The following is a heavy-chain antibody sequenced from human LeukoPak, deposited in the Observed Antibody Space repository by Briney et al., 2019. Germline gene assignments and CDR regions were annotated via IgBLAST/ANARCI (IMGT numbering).Heavy chain of an antibody. D-gene: IGHD4-17*01. V-gene: IGHV3-23*01. CDR2: ISNSGGST. CDR1: GFTFSNYA. Sequence: SGGSLRLSCAASGFTFSNYAMSWVRQAPGKGLEWVSTISNSGGSTYCADSVKGRFTISRDNSKNTLYLQMNSLRAEDTAVYYCAKGTTVIRGGWFDPWGQGTLVTVSS. CDR3: AKGTTVIRGGWFDP. J-gene: IGHJ5*02.